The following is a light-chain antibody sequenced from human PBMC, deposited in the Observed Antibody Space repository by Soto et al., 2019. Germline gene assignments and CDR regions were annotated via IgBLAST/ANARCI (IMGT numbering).Light chain of an antibody. V-gene: IGLV2-8*01. Sequence: QSALTQPPSASGSPGQSVTIYCTGTSSDVGGYNYVSWYQQHPGKAPKLMIYEVIKRPSGVPDRFSGSKSGNTASLTVSGLQAEDEADYYCSSYAGSNNWVFGGGTKLTVL. CDR1: SSDVGGYNY. CDR3: SSYAGSNNWV. J-gene: IGLJ3*02. CDR2: EVI.